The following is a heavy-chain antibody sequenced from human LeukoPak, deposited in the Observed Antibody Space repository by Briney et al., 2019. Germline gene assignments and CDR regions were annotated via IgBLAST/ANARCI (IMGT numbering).Heavy chain of an antibody. J-gene: IGHJ4*02. Sequence: ASVKVSCKASGYTFTSYYMHWVRQAPGQGLEWMGIINPSGGNTNYAQNLQGRVTMTTDTSTSTAYMEVRSLRSDDTAMYYCARGKGNYGDPASFDYWGQGTLVTVSS. V-gene: IGHV1-46*01. D-gene: IGHD4-17*01. CDR2: INPSGGNT. CDR1: GYTFTSYY. CDR3: ARGKGNYGDPASFDY.